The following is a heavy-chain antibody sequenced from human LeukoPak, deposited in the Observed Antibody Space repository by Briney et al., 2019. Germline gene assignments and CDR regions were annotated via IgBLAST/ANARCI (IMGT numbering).Heavy chain of an antibody. CDR1: GFSFSDGW. CDR3: AVERGGCSAVTCYAFNH. CDR2: IKRKVGGGTT. J-gene: IGHJ4*02. V-gene: IGHV3-15*01. D-gene: IGHD2-15*01. Sequence: PGESLRLSCAGSGFSFSDGWMGWVRQAPGKGLEWVGRIKRKVGGGTTDYAAPVKGRFTISRDDSQNKLFLQMNSLEIGDTAVYYCAVERGGCSAVTCYAFNHWGQGTLVTVSS.